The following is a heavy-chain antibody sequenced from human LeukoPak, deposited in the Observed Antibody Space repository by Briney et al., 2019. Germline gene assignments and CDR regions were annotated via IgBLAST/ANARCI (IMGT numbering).Heavy chain of an antibody. J-gene: IGHJ6*03. V-gene: IGHV3-21*01. Sequence: GGSLRFSCAASGFTFSSYSMHWVRQAPGKGLEWVSCISNDRKYIYYADSVKGRSTISRDDAKNSLYLQINSLRADDTAVYYCARSAALNSSGWYTRRYYYYMDVWGKGTTVTVSS. D-gene: IGHD6-19*01. CDR1: GFTFSSYS. CDR3: ARSAALNSSGWYTRRYYYYMDV. CDR2: ISNDRKYI.